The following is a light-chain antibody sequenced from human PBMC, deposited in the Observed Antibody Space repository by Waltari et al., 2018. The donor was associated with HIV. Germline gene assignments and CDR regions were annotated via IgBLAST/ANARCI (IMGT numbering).Light chain of an antibody. CDR1: QSVLSRSKTKKL. J-gene: IGKJ1*01. CDR2: WAS. V-gene: IGKV4-1*01. CDR3: QQYYSSPWT. Sequence: DIVMTQSPDPLAVSLGERATINCKSSQSVLSRSKTKKLLAGYQQKPGQPPKLLIYWASSRESGVADRFSGSGSGTDFTLTNSSLQAEDVAVYFCQQYYSSPWTFGLGTKVEIK.